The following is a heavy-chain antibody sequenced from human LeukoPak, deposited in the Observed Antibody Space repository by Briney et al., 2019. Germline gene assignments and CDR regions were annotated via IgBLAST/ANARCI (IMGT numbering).Heavy chain of an antibody. Sequence: GGSLRLSGAASGFTFTNAWMGWVRQAPGKGLEWVGRIKSKTDGGTADYAAPVKGRFTISRDDSKSTLYLQMNSLKSGDTAVYYCITADSQAFDVWGQGTMVTVSS. D-gene: IGHD2-21*01. J-gene: IGHJ3*01. V-gene: IGHV3-15*01. CDR2: IKSKTDGGTA. CDR3: ITADSQAFDV. CDR1: GFTFTNAW.